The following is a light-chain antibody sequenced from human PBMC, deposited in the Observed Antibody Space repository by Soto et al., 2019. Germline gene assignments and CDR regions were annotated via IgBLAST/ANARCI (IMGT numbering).Light chain of an antibody. Sequence: QSVLTQPPSVSGAPGQRVTISCTGSSSNIGAGYDVHWYQQLPVTAPKLLVSGNTNRPSGVPDRFSGSKSGTSASLAITGLQAEDEADYYCQSYDSSLSYWVFGGGTKLTVL. CDR3: QSYDSSLSYWV. CDR2: GNT. CDR1: SSNIGAGYD. V-gene: IGLV1-40*01. J-gene: IGLJ3*02.